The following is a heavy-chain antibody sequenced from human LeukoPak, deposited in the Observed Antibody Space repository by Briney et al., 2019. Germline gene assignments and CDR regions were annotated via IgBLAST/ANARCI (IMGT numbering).Heavy chain of an antibody. D-gene: IGHD3-3*01. CDR1: GGTFSSYA. CDR3: ARGGHYDFWSGPPDY. V-gene: IGHV1-18*01. J-gene: IGHJ4*02. Sequence: ASVKVSCKASGGTFSSYAISWVRQAPGQGLEWMGWISPYKSNTNYVQKFQGRVTMTTDTSTSTAYMELRSLRSDDTAVYYCARGGHYDFWSGPPDYWGQGTLVTVSS. CDR2: ISPYKSNT.